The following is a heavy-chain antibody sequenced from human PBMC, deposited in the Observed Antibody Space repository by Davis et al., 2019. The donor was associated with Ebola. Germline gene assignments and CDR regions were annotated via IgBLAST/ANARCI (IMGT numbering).Heavy chain of an antibody. Sequence: GESLKISCAASGFTFSSYSMNWVRQAPGKGLEWVLSISSSSYFIYYADSLKGRFTISRDNAKNSVYLQMNSLGAEDTAVYHCARGGYHESTGYSHAAFDIWGQGTQVTVSS. CDR2: ISSSSYFI. CDR3: ARGGYHESTGYSHAAFDI. D-gene: IGHD3-22*01. CDR1: GFTFSSYS. J-gene: IGHJ3*02. V-gene: IGHV3-21*01.